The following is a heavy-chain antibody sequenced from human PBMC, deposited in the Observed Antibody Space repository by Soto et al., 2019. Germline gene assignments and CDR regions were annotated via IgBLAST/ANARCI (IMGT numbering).Heavy chain of an antibody. CDR1: GLTFNRYW. D-gene: IGHD2-15*01. Sequence: DVQLVETGGGIVPPGGSLRLSCAASGLTFNRYWMHWVRHAPGKGLVWVSHINTDGTNSNYADSVKGPFTISRDNAKSTLFLQMNSLRDEDTAVYYCAREFCSGGNCDTYYFAPWGEGTPVTVSS. CDR2: INTDGTNS. V-gene: IGHV3-74*01. J-gene: IGHJ5*02. CDR3: AREFCSGGNCDTYYFAP.